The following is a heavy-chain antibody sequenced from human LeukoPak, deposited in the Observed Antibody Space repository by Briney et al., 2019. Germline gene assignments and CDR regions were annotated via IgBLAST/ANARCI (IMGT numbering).Heavy chain of an antibody. CDR1: GGTFSSYA. Sequence: GASVKVSCKASGGTFSSYAISWVRQAPGQGLEWMGRIIPILGIANYAQKFQGRVTITADKSTSTAYMELSSLRSEDTAVYYCAIPPRELTGDPDWYFDLWGRGTLVTVSS. CDR3: AIPPRELTGDPDWYFDL. D-gene: IGHD7-27*01. CDR2: IIPILGIA. V-gene: IGHV1-69*04. J-gene: IGHJ2*01.